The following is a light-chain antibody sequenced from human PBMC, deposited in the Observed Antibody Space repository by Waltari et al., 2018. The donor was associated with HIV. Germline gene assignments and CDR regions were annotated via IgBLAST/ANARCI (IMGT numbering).Light chain of an antibody. CDR1: SLSSYY. CDR2: GRN. Sequence: SSNLTQDASVSVALGQTVRITCPGDSLSSYYAIWYQQKPGQAPVVVFFGRNNRPSGIPDRFSGASSGNTASLTITGAQAEDEADYYCHSRDSSGYHVVFGGGTKVTVL. J-gene: IGLJ2*01. V-gene: IGLV3-19*01. CDR3: HSRDSSGYHVV.